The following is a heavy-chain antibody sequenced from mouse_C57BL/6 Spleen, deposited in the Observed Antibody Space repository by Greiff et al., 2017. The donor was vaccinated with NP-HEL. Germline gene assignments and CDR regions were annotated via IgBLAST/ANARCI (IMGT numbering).Heavy chain of an antibody. J-gene: IGHJ4*01. Sequence: DVKLVESGGGLVKPGGSLKLSCAASGFTFSSYAMSWVRQTPEKRLEWVATISDGGSYTYYPDNVKGRFTISRDNAKNNLYLQMSHLKAEDTAMYYCARDGDYDEGYAMDYWGQGTSVTVSS. D-gene: IGHD2-4*01. V-gene: IGHV5-4*01. CDR3: ARDGDYDEGYAMDY. CDR2: ISDGGSYT. CDR1: GFTFSSYA.